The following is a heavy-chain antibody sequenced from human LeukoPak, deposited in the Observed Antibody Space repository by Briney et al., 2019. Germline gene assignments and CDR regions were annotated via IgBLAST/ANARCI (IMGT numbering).Heavy chain of an antibody. CDR1: GYTFTSYG. Sequence: ASVKVSCKASGYTFTSYGISWVRQAPGQGLEWKGWISAYNGNTNTAQKLQGRVTMTTDTSTSTAYMELRSLRSDDTAVYYCARTYSSGHNWFDPWGQGTLVTVSS. V-gene: IGHV1-18*01. CDR2: ISAYNGNT. CDR3: ARTYSSGHNWFDP. J-gene: IGHJ5*02. D-gene: IGHD6-19*01.